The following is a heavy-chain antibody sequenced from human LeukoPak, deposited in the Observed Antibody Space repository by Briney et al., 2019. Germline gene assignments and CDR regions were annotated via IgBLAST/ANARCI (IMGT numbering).Heavy chain of an antibody. CDR3: ARDEIGGCFEY. D-gene: IGHD1-26*01. J-gene: IGHJ4*02. CDR2: IKEDGSEK. CDR1: GDSISSYY. Sequence: ETLSLTCTVSGDSISSYYWSWVRQAPGKGLEWVANIKEDGSEKNYVDSVKGRFTISRDNAEKSLYLQMNSLRADDTAVYYFARDEIGGCFEYWGQGTQVTVSS. V-gene: IGHV3-7*01.